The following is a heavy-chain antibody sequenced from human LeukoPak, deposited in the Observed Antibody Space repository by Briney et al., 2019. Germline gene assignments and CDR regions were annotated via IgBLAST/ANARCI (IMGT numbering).Heavy chain of an antibody. J-gene: IGHJ4*02. Sequence: GGSLRLSCAASGFTFSSYAMSWARQAPGKGLEWVSAISGSGGSTYYADSVEGRFTISRDNSKNTLYLQMNSLRAEDTAVYYCAKRITMVRGVTCYFDYWGQGTLVTVSS. CDR3: AKRITMVRGVTCYFDY. D-gene: IGHD3-10*01. CDR2: ISGSGGST. CDR1: GFTFSSYA. V-gene: IGHV3-23*01.